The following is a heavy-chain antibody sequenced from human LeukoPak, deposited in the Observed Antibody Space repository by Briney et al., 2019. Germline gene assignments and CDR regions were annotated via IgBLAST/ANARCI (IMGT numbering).Heavy chain of an antibody. J-gene: IGHJ6*02. V-gene: IGHV5-51*01. Sequence: GESLKISCKGSGYSFGNRWIGWVRQMPGKGLEWMGIIYPYDSDTIYSASCDDQVTISADKSIGAAYLQWSSLKVSDTAMYYCARGAYGSGSSYNYYGMDVWGQGTTVTVSS. CDR2: IYPYDSDT. CDR1: GYSFGNRW. D-gene: IGHD3-10*01. CDR3: ARGAYGSGSSYNYYGMDV.